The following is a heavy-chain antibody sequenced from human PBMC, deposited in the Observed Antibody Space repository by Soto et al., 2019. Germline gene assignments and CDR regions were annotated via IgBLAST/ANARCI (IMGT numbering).Heavy chain of an antibody. Sequence: EVQLLESGGGLVQPGGSLRLSCAASGFTFSSYAMSWVRQAPGKGLEWVSAISGSGGSTYYADSLKGRFTISRDNSKNTLYLQMNSLRAEDTAVYYCAKDRRYNWNYSWFDPWGQGTLVTVSS. V-gene: IGHV3-23*01. CDR1: GFTFSSYA. CDR2: ISGSGGST. J-gene: IGHJ5*02. CDR3: AKDRRYNWNYSWFDP. D-gene: IGHD1-7*01.